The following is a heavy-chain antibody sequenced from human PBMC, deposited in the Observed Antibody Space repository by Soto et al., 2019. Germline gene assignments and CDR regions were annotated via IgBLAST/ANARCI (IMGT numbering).Heavy chain of an antibody. D-gene: IGHD6-19*01. J-gene: IGHJ4*02. CDR2: ISYDGSNK. Sequence: QVQLVESGGGVVQPGRSLRLSCAASGFTFSSYAMHWVRQAPGKGLEWVAVISYDGSNKYYADSVKGRFTISRDNSKNTLYLQMKSLRAEDTDVYYCARGDSSGWPYWGQGTLVTVSS. CDR3: ARGDSSGWPY. CDR1: GFTFSSYA. V-gene: IGHV3-30-3*01.